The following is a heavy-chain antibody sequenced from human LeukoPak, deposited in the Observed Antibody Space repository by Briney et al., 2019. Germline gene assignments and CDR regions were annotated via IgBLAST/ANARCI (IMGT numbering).Heavy chain of an antibody. CDR1: GVTLSKFW. Sequence: GGSLRLSCSASGVTLSKFWMHWVRQAPGKGLVWVSCIISDGSDTFYADSVKGRFTISRDNAKNTLFLQMNSLRAEDTAVYYCASSYDGAFWGPGTLVTVSS. J-gene: IGHJ4*02. V-gene: IGHV3-74*01. CDR2: IISDGSDT. D-gene: IGHD1-26*01. CDR3: ASSYDGAF.